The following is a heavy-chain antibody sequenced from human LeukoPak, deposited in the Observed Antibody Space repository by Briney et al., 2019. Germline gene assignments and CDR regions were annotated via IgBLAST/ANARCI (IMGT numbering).Heavy chain of an antibody. CDR3: ARGGRNDYVSNAEYFQH. CDR2: INPSGGST. D-gene: IGHD3-16*01. CDR1: GYTFTSYY. V-gene: IGHV1-46*01. Sequence: ASVKVSCKASGYTFTSYYIHWVRQAPGQGLEWMGIINPSGGSTSYAQKFQGRVTMTRDMSTSTVYMELSSLRSEDTAVYYCARGGRNDYVSNAEYFQHWGQGTLVTVSS. J-gene: IGHJ1*01.